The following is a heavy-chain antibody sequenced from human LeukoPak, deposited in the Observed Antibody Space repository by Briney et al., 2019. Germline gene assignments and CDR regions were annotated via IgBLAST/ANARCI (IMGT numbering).Heavy chain of an antibody. V-gene: IGHV3-23*01. CDR1: GFTFSNNA. J-gene: IGHJ4*02. D-gene: IGHD6-13*01. Sequence: GGSLRLSCAASGFTFSNNAMTWVRQAPGKGLEWVSGISGGGGSTFYADSVKGRFTISRDNSKNTSYLQMNSLRAEDTAVYYCAKAPMEDTWYIHFDYWGQGTLVTVSS. CDR3: AKAPMEDTWYIHFDY. CDR2: ISGGGGST.